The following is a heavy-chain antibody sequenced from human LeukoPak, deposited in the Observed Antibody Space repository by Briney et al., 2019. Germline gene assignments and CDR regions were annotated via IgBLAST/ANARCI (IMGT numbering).Heavy chain of an antibody. Sequence: ASVKVSCKVSGYTLTELSMHWVRQAPGKGLEWMGGFDPEDGETIYAQKFQGRVTMTEDTSTDTAYKELSSLRSEDTAVYYCATELEAMAPGAFDYWGQGNLVTVSS. V-gene: IGHV1-24*01. CDR2: FDPEDGET. CDR1: GYTLTELS. D-gene: IGHD5-18*01. J-gene: IGHJ4*02. CDR3: ATELEAMAPGAFDY.